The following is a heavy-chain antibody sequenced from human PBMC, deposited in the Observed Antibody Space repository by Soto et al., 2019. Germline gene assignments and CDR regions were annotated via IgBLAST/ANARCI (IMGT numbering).Heavy chain of an antibody. V-gene: IGHV3-23*01. Sequence: GGSLRLSCAASGFTFSSYAMSWVRQAPGKGLEWVSAISGSGGSTYYADSVKGRFTISRDNSKNTLYLQMNSLRAEDTAVYYCAKDSSIAAAAQEGFDPWGQGTLVTVSS. CDR1: GFTFSSYA. CDR2: ISGSGGST. J-gene: IGHJ5*02. D-gene: IGHD6-13*01. CDR3: AKDSSIAAAAQEGFDP.